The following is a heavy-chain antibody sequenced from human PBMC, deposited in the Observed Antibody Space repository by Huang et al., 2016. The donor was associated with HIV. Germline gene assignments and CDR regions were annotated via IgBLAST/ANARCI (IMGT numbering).Heavy chain of an antibody. CDR3: VKDIGDYFWSGYYFHS. Sequence: EVQLVESGGGLVQPGRSLRLSCAASGFIVDDYVMHWVRQAPGKGLEWVSGISWNSGTIGYADSVQGRFTSSRDNAKSSLSLQMSSLRPEDTALYYFVKDIGDYFWSGYYFHSWGQGTLVTVSS. J-gene: IGHJ4*02. V-gene: IGHV3-9*01. D-gene: IGHD3-3*01. CDR1: GFIVDDYV. CDR2: ISWNSGTI.